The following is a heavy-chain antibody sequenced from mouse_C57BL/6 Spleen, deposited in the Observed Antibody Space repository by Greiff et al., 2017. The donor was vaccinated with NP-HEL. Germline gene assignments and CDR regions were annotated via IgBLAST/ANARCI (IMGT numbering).Heavy chain of an antibody. J-gene: IGHJ3*01. CDR1: GYAFSSSW. D-gene: IGHD1-1*01. Sequence: VQLQQSGPELVKPGASVKISCKASGYAFSSSWMNWVKQRPGKGLEWIGRIYPGDGDTNYNGKFKGKATLTADKSSSTAYMQLSSLTSEDSAVYFCAREVLLRWFAYWGQGTLVTVSA. CDR3: AREVLLRWFAY. CDR2: IYPGDGDT. V-gene: IGHV1-82*01.